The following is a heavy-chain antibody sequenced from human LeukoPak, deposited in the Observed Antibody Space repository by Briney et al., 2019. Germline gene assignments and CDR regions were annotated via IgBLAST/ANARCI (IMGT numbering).Heavy chain of an antibody. CDR1: GGTFSTYT. CDR3: ATGSLIFGGSDIDYYYYYMDV. J-gene: IGHJ6*03. V-gene: IGHV1-69*06. Sequence: GASVKVSCKSSGGTFSTYTISWVRQAPGQGLEYMGGVIPIFGTADYAQNFQDRVTITADKSTSTAYMELSSLRSEDTAVYYCATGSLIFGGSDIDYYYYYMDVWGKGTTVTVSS. D-gene: IGHD3-3*01. CDR2: VIPIFGTA.